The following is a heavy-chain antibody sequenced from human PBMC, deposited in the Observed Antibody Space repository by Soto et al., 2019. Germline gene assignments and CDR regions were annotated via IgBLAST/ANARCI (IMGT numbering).Heavy chain of an antibody. CDR2: ISAYNGNT. D-gene: IGHD6-6*01. CDR1: GYTFTSYG. Sequence: QVPLVQSGAEVKKPGASVKVSCKASGYTFTSYGISWVRQAPGQGLEWMGWISAYNGNTNYAQKRQGRVTMTTDTSTSTAYMELRSLRSDDTAVYYCARGLPGSSSSPPHWFDPWGQGTLVTVSS. V-gene: IGHV1-18*01. CDR3: ARGLPGSSSSPPHWFDP. J-gene: IGHJ5*02.